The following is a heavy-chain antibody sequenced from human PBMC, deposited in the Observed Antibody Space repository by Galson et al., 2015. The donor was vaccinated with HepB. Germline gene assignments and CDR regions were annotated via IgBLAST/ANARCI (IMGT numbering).Heavy chain of an antibody. CDR2: INSDGSST. V-gene: IGHV3-74*01. CDR1: GFTFSSYW. D-gene: IGHD6-13*01. Sequence: SLRLSCAASGFTFSSYWMHWVRQAPGKGLVWVSRINSDGSSTSYADSVKGRFTISRDNAKNTLYLQMNSLRAEDTAVYYCAKKPGIAAAGGFDPWGQGTLVTVSS. J-gene: IGHJ5*02. CDR3: AKKPGIAAAGGFDP.